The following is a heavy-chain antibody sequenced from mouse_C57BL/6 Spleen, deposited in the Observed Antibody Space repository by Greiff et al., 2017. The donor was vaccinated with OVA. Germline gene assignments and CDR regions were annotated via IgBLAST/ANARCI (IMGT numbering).Heavy chain of an antibody. J-gene: IGHJ3*01. D-gene: IGHD2-2*01. CDR3: ARPSIYYGYEGAPWFAY. CDR2: ISYDGSN. CDR1: GYSITSGYY. V-gene: IGHV3-6*01. Sequence: VQLQQPGPGLVKPSQSLSLTCSVTGYSITSGYYWNWIRQFPGNKLEWMGYISYDGSNNYNPSLKNRIPITRDTSKNQFFLKLNSVTTEETATYYCARPSIYYGYEGAPWFAYWGQGTLVTVSA.